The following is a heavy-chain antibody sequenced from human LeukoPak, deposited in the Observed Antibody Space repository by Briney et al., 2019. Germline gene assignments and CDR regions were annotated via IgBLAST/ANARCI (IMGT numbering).Heavy chain of an antibody. V-gene: IGHV3-20*04. CDR2: INWNGVST. D-gene: IGHD4-17*01. Sequence: PGGSLRLSCAASGFIFDDYGISWVRHAPGKGLEWVCGINWNGVSTGYADSVKGRFTISRDNARNSLSLQMNSLRAEDTAFYYCARDLYGDYGFDIWGQGTMVTVSS. J-gene: IGHJ3*02. CDR3: ARDLYGDYGFDI. CDR1: GFIFDDYG.